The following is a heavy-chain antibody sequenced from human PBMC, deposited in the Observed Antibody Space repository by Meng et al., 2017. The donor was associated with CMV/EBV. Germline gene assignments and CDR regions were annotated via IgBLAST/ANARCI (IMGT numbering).Heavy chain of an antibody. CDR3: ARDSRVWGGDFDY. J-gene: IGHJ4*02. D-gene: IGHD1-26*01. CDR2: VTSSSRFI. CDR1: GFSFSDYR. Sequence: GESLKISCAASGFSFSDYRMNWVRQAPGKGLEWVSSVTSSSRFIFYADSAKGRFTISRDNAKNSLFLQMNSLRVEDTAVYYCARDSRVWGGDFDYWGQGTLVTVSS. V-gene: IGHV3-21*01.